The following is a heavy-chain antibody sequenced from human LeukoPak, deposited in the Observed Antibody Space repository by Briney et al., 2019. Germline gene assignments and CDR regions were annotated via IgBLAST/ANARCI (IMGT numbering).Heavy chain of an antibody. D-gene: IGHD3-10*01. CDR3: AKDRGMVRGVIIDLFDY. V-gene: IGHV3-23*01. CDR2: ISIGGTNT. Sequence: GGSLRLSCAASGFTFSSFAMSWDRQAPGKGLEWVSGISIGGTNTYYVDSVKGRFTISRDNSKNTLYLQMNSLRAEDTAVYYCAKDRGMVRGVIIDLFDYWGQGTLVTVSS. J-gene: IGHJ4*02. CDR1: GFTFSSFA.